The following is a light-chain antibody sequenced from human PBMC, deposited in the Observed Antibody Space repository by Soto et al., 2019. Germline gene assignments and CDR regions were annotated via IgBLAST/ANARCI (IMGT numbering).Light chain of an antibody. CDR2: DVS. J-gene: IGLJ1*01. CDR3: SSYTGSSTYV. V-gene: IGLV2-14*01. Sequence: QSVRTQPASVSGSPGQSITISCTGTSSDVGGYNYVSWYQQHPGKAPKLMIYDVSNRPSGISNRFSGSKSGNTASLTISGLQAEDEADYYCSSYTGSSTYVFGTGTKVTVL. CDR1: SSDVGGYNY.